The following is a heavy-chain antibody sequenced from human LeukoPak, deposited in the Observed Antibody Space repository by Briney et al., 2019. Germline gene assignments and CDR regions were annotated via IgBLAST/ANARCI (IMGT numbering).Heavy chain of an antibody. V-gene: IGHV3-23*01. CDR2: FSAGDGST. J-gene: IGHJ4*02. D-gene: IGHD5-12*01. CDR1: RFTLSNYA. Sequence: PGGSLRLSCAASRFTLSNYAMSWVRQAPGKGLEWVSAFSAGDGSTCYADSVKGRFTISRDSSKNSLYLQMNSLRAEDSAIYYCAKDVEATISSGGYYFDYWGQGTLVTVSS. CDR3: AKDVEATISSGGYYFDY.